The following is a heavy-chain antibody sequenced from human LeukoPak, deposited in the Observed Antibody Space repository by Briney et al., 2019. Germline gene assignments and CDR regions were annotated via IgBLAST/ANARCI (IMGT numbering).Heavy chain of an antibody. D-gene: IGHD3-16*01. CDR1: RFTFGGYG. CDR3: ASMITFGGVIDY. CDR2: IYSGGST. J-gene: IGHJ4*02. Sequence: PGGSLRLSCAASRFTFGGYGMSWLRQAPGKGLEWVSVIYSGGSTYYADSVKGRFTISRDNSKNTLYLQMNSLRAEDTAVYYCASMITFGGVIDYWGQGTLVTVSS. V-gene: IGHV3-66*02.